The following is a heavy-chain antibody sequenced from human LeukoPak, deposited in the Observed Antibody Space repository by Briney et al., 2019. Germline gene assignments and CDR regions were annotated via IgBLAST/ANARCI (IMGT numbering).Heavy chain of an antibody. CDR2: ISGSGGST. J-gene: IGHJ4*02. Sequence: GGSLRLSCAASGFTFSSYAMSWVRQAPGKGLKWVSAISGSGGSTYYADSVKGRFTISRDNSKNTLYLQMNSLRAEDTAVYYCARDSGYRFDFDYWGQGTLVTVSS. CDR1: GFTFSSYA. V-gene: IGHV3-23*01. CDR3: ARDSGYRFDFDY. D-gene: IGHD5-18*01.